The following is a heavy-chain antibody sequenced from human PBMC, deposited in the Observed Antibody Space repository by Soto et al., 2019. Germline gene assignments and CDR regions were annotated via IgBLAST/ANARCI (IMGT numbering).Heavy chain of an antibody. D-gene: IGHD1-7*01. CDR1: GFTFSSYG. V-gene: IGHV3-23*01. CDR3: AKDRRAGGNYGFYSDF. Sequence: GGSLRLSCAASGFTFSSYGMTWVRQAPGKGLEWVSFSSATGAGTYYADSVKGRLTISRDNSKNTLYLQMTSLRADDTAVYYCAKDRRAGGNYGFYSDFWGQGALVTVS. J-gene: IGHJ4*02. CDR2: SSATGAGT.